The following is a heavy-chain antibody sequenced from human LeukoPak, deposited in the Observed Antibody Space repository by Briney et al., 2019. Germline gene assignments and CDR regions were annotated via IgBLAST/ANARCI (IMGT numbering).Heavy chain of an antibody. CDR3: ATEGKMVRGVYTDF. V-gene: IGHV1-2*02. CDR2: INPNGGGT. CDR1: GYTFTGYY. J-gene: IGHJ4*02. Sequence: GASVKVSCKASGYTFTGYYMHWVRQAPGQGLEWMGWINPNGGGTNYAQKFQGRVTMTADTSTDTAYMELSSLRSEDTAVYYCATEGKMVRGVYTDFWGQGTLVTVSS. D-gene: IGHD3-10*01.